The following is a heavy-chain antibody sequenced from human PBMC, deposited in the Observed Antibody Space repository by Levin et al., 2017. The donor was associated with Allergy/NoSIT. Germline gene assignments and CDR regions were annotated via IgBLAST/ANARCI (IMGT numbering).Heavy chain of an antibody. Sequence: GEALKISCAASGFTFSSYAMSWVRQAPGKGLEWGAESRGRGGSTDYADSVKGRFTISRDNSKNTLYLQMNSLRAEDTAVYYCAGKGNIAAAGNYLSGGSNRGQWRYWGQGTLVTVSS. D-gene: IGHD6-13*01. CDR3: AGKGNIAAAGNYLSGGSNRGQWRY. CDR1: GFTFSSYA. CDR2: SRGRGGST. J-gene: IGHJ4*02. V-gene: IGHV3-23*01.